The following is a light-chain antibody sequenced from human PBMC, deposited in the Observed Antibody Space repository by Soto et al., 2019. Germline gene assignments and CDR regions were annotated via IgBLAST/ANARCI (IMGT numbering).Light chain of an antibody. CDR3: SSYRTNSTWV. Sequence: QSVLTQPASVSGSPGQSITISCTGTSSDDGGYNYVSWYQHLPVKAPKLVIFEVSNRPSGISNRFSGSKSDNTASLTISGLQAEDEADYYCSSYRTNSTWVFGGGTKLTVL. J-gene: IGLJ3*02. V-gene: IGLV2-14*01. CDR2: EVS. CDR1: SSDDGGYNY.